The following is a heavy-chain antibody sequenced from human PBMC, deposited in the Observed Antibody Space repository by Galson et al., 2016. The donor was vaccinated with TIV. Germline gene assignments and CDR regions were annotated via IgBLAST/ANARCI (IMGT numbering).Heavy chain of an antibody. CDR1: GFSFSDYY. CDR3: AKEMFTGSGAAFDI. CDR2: IGVRGDIT. J-gene: IGHJ3*02. V-gene: IGHV3-11*01. D-gene: IGHD3-3*01. Sequence: SLRLSCAASGFSFSDYYMTWIRQAPGKGLEWISHIGVRGDITYVDSVKGRFTISRDNPKNSLYLEMNTLRAEDTAVYYCAKEMFTGSGAAFDIWGQGTVVTVSS.